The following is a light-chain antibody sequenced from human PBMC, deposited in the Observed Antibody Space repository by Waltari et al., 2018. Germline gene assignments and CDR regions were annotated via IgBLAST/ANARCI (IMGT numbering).Light chain of an antibody. J-gene: IGKJ3*01. V-gene: IGKV1-39*01. Sequence: DIQMTQSPSSLSASVGARVTISCRASQTISIYLNWFQQQPGKAPTLLIYAASSLQSGVPSRFSGSGSGTDFTLTISSLQPEDFATYYCQHSYSTPPFTFGPGTKVDIK. CDR3: QHSYSTPPFT. CDR1: QTISIY. CDR2: AAS.